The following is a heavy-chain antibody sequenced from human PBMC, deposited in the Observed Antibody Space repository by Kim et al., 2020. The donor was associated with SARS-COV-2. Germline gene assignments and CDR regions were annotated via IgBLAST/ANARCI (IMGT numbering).Heavy chain of an antibody. CDR3: TRGPV. Sequence: DVTTTLRADSVKGRFTTSRDNSKNTLYLQMTGLRADDTGVYYCTRGPVWGQGTLVTVSS. CDR2: DVTTT. J-gene: IGHJ4*02. V-gene: IGHV3-74*01.